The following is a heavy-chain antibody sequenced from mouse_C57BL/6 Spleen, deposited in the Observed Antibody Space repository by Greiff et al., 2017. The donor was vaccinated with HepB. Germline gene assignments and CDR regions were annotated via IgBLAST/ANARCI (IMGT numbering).Heavy chain of an antibody. CDR2: ISNGGGST. V-gene: IGHV5-12*01. Sequence: EVMLVESGGGLVQPGGSLKLSCAASGFTFSDYYMYWVRQTPEKRLEWVAYISNGGGSTYYPDTVKGRFTISRDNAKNTLYLQMSRLKSEDTAMYYCARQGTTGGNWFAYWGQGTLVTVSA. D-gene: IGHD1-1*01. CDR1: GFTFSDYY. CDR3: ARQGTTGGNWFAY. J-gene: IGHJ3*01.